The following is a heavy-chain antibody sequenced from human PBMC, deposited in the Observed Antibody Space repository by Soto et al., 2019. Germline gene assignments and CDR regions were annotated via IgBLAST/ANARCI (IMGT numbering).Heavy chain of an antibody. Sequence: PGGSLRLSCAASGFTFSSYAMSWVRQAPRKGLEWVSVISGSGGSTYYADSVKGRFTISRDNSKNTLYLQMNSMRAEDTAIYYCAKDLTIFGVDTPYGMDVWGQGTTVAVSS. CDR2: ISGSGGST. CDR3: AKDLTIFGVDTPYGMDV. V-gene: IGHV3-23*01. J-gene: IGHJ6*02. D-gene: IGHD3-3*01. CDR1: GFTFSSYA.